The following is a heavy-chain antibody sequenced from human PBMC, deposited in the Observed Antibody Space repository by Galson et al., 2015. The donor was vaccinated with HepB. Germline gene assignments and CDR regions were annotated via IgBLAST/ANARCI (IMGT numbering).Heavy chain of an antibody. CDR1: GFTFSSYG. D-gene: IGHD1-20*01. CDR2: ISYDGSNK. CDR3: ATSTRYNWNDCPRI. V-gene: IGHV3-30*03. Sequence: SLRLSCAASGFTFSSYGMHWVRQAPGKGLEWVAVISYDGSNKYYADSVKGRFTISRDNSKNTLYLQMNSLRAEDTAVYYCATSTRYNWNDCPRIWGQGTLVTVSS. J-gene: IGHJ4*02.